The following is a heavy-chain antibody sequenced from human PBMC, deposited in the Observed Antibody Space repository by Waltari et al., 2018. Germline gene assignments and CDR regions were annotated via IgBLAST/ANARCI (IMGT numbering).Heavy chain of an antibody. V-gene: IGHV4-34*01. J-gene: IGHJ4*02. D-gene: IGHD6-19*01. CDR3: ARQFSSGWYSEY. CDR1: GRSFSGYY. Sequence: QVQLQQWGAGLLKPSVPLSLPCAGYGRSFSGYYWSWIRQSPGKGLEWIGEINHSGSTNYNPSLKSRVTISVDTSKNQFSLKVSSVTAADTAVYYCARQFSSGWYSEYWGQGTLVTVSS. CDR2: INHSGST.